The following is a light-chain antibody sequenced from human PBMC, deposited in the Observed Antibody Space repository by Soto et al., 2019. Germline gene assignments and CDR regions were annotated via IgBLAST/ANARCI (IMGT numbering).Light chain of an antibody. J-gene: IGKJ5*01. CDR3: QQYDNLPIT. Sequence: EIHVTQSPSSVSASLGDRVTITCRASQSISSYLNWYQQKPGKAPKLLIYAASSLQSGVPSRFSGSGSGTDFTFTISSLQPEDIATYYCQQYDNLPITFGQGTRREIK. CDR1: QSISSY. V-gene: IGKV1-39*01. CDR2: AAS.